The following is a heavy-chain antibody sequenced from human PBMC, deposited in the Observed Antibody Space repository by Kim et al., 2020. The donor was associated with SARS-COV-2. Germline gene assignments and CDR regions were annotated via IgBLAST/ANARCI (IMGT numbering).Heavy chain of an antibody. Sequence: GVSLRLSCAASGFTFSNYAMSWVRQAPGKGLEWVSGISGSGGSIYYADSVKGRFTMSRDNSKNTLHLQMNSLRAEDTAVYYCAKDLNPFDIVVPYMDVWGQGTTVTVSS. CDR2: ISGSGGSI. J-gene: IGHJ6*02. V-gene: IGHV3-23*01. D-gene: IGHD5-12*01. CDR3: AKDLNPFDIVVPYMDV. CDR1: GFTFSNYA.